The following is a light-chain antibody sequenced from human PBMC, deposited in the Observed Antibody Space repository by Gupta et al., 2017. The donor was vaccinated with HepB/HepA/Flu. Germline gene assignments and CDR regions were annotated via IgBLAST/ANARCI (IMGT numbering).Light chain of an antibody. CDR3: QQRHSFPWT. CDR2: RAS. V-gene: IGKV1-9*01. J-gene: IGKJ1*01. Sequence: DIQLTQSPSFLSASLGDRVTITCRASQGIIRFLAWYQQKPGKAPNLLIYRASPWQSGVPSRFSGSGSGTEFTLTISSLQPEDFATYYCQQRHSFPWTFGQGTKVEIK. CDR1: QGIIRF.